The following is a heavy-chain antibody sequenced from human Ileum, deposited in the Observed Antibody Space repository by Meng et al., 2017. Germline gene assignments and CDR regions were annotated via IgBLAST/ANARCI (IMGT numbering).Heavy chain of an antibody. J-gene: IGHJ4*02. CDR2: IYHTGGT. CDR3: ARVRCASVSCYGDSYFDY. CDR1: GGSISISNW. D-gene: IGHD2-15*01. V-gene: IGHV4-4*02. Sequence: QVQLQESGPGLAKPSGTLPLTCAVSGGSISISNWWPWVRQPPGKGLEWIGEIYHTGGTNYNPSLKRRVTISVDKSKNQFSLEVTSVTAADTAVYYCARVRCASVSCYGDSYFDYWGQGILVTVSS.